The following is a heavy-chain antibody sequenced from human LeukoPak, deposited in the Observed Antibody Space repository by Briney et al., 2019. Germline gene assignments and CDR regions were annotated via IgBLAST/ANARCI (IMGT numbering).Heavy chain of an antibody. V-gene: IGHV4-59*07. CDR2: IYYSAST. Sequence: SDPLSLTCTVCGGLIYIYYWIWLRQHPGKGVEWLGYIYYSASTSYNPSLNSRVTISVDTSKKQFSLKLSSVTAADPDVYNYATYIVSSPHDAFDIWGQGTLVTVSS. CDR1: GGLIYIYY. D-gene: IGHD2-21*01. CDR3: ATYIVSSPHDAFDI. J-gene: IGHJ3*02.